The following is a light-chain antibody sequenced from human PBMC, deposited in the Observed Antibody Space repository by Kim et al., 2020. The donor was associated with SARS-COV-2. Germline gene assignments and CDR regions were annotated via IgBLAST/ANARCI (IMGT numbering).Light chain of an antibody. V-gene: IGLV7-43*01. CDR2: TTS. CDR1: TGAVTSGYY. J-gene: IGLJ3*02. CDR3: LVYYGGAWV. Sequence: PGATVTLTCGSSTGAVTSGYYPNWFQQKPGQAPRTLIYTTSNKHPWTPARFSGSLLGGKAALTLSGVQPEDEAEYYCLVYYGGAWVFGGGTQLTVL.